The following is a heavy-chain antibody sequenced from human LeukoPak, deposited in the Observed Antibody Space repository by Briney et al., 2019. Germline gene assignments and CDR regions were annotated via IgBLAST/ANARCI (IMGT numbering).Heavy chain of an antibody. Sequence: PGGSMRLSCAASGFTVSSNYMSWVRQAPGKGLEWVSVIYSGGSTYYADPVKGRFTISRDNSKNTLYLQMNSLRAEDTAVYYCASGSGSYRTPYYYMDVWGTRTTVTVSS. CDR2: IYSGGST. CDR3: ASGSGSYRTPYYYMDV. J-gene: IGHJ6*03. D-gene: IGHD3-10*01. V-gene: IGHV3-53*01. CDR1: GFTVSSNY.